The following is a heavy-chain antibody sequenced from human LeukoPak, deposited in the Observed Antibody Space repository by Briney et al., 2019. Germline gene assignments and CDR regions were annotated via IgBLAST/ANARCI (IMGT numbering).Heavy chain of an antibody. CDR1: GLTLSSYW. V-gene: IGHV3-74*01. J-gene: IGHJ4*02. CDR3: AKDLHFGSADY. D-gene: IGHD3-10*01. Sequence: GGSLRLSCAASGLTLSSYWMHWVRQGPGKGLVWVSRINNDGSSTSYADSVQGRFTISRDNAKNTLYLQMNSLRVDDTAVYYCAKDLHFGSADYWGQGTLVTVSS. CDR2: INNDGSST.